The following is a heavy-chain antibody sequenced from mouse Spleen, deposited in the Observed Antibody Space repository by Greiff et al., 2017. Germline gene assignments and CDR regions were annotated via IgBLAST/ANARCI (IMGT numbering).Heavy chain of an antibody. CDR3: AREKVAKPGYFDY. Sequence: DVQLQESGPALVKPSQTVSLTCTVTGYPITNGNHWWNWIRQVSGSKLEWIGYISSSGSSDRNPSLKGRISITRDTSKNQLFLQLNSVTTEDIATYFCAREKVAKPGYFDYWGQGTTLTVSS. J-gene: IGHJ2*01. CDR1: GYPITNGNHW. V-gene: IGHV3-4*01. CDR2: ISSSGSS. D-gene: IGHD1-1*01.